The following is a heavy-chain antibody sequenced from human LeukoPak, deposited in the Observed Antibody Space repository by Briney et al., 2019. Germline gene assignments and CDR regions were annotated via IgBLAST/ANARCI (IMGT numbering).Heavy chain of an antibody. CDR3: ARGSCGSGTSCYYYYYYMDV. CDR1: GYTFTSYG. CDR2: ISAYNGNT. V-gene: IGHV1-18*01. D-gene: IGHD2-2*01. Sequence: ASVKVSCKASGYTFTSYGISWVRQAPGQGLEWMGWISAYNGNTNYAQKLQGRVTMTTDTSTSTAYMELRSLRSDDTAVYYCARGSCGSGTSCYYYYYYMDVWGKGTTVTVSS. J-gene: IGHJ6*03.